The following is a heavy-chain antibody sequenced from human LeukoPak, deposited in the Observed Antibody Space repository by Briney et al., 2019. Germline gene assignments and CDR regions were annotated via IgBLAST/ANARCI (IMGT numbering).Heavy chain of an antibody. CDR2: INPNSGGT. D-gene: IGHD2-15*01. CDR1: GYTFTGYY. J-gene: IGHJ4*02. CDR3: AILGVGYCSGGSCYPDYYFDY. V-gene: IGHV1-2*02. Sequence: ASVKVSCKASGYTFTGYYMHWVRQAPGQGHEWMGWINPNSGGTNYAQKLQGRVTMTRDTSISTAYMELSRLRSDDTAVYYCAILGVGYCSGGSCYPDYYFDYWGQGTLVTVSS.